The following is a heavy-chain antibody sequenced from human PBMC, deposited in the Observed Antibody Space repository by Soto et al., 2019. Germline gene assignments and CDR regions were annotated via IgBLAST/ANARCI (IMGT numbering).Heavy chain of an antibody. CDR3: ARDRGYTYGFDY. Sequence: GGSLRLSCAASGLTFTSYSMNWVRQAPGKGLEWVSFISGSSSTIYYADSVKGRFTISRDNAKNSLYLQMNSLRDEDTAVYYCARDRGYTYGFDYWGQGTLVTVSS. CDR2: ISGSSSTI. J-gene: IGHJ4*02. CDR1: GLTFTSYS. V-gene: IGHV3-48*02. D-gene: IGHD5-18*01.